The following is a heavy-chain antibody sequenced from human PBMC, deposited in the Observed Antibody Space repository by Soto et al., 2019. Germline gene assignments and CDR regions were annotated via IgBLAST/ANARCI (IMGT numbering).Heavy chain of an antibody. Sequence: QGQLVQSGAEVKKPGSSVKVSCKASGGTFSRYTISWVRQAPGQGLEWMGRIIPILGIANYAQKFQGRVTITADKSTSTAYMELSSLRSEDTAVYYCARDRMVRGGNLRDVWGQGTTVTVSS. CDR2: IIPILGIA. V-gene: IGHV1-69*08. CDR1: GGTFSRYT. D-gene: IGHD3-10*01. J-gene: IGHJ6*02. CDR3: ARDRMVRGGNLRDV.